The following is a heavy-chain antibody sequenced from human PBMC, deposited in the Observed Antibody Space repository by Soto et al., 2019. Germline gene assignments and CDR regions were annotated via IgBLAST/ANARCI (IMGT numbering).Heavy chain of an antibody. CDR3: ARNLVRGGSYSMGLNYFDY. CDR1: GGTLSSYA. D-gene: IGHD1-26*01. J-gene: IGHJ4*02. CDR2: ILPIFGTA. Sequence: QVQLVQSGAEVKKPGSSVKVSCKASGGTLSSYAISWVRQAPGQGLEWMGGILPIFGTAKYAQQFQGRVTITADESTSTAYMELSSLRSEDTAVYYCARNLVRGGSYSMGLNYFDYWGQGTLVTVSS. V-gene: IGHV1-69*01.